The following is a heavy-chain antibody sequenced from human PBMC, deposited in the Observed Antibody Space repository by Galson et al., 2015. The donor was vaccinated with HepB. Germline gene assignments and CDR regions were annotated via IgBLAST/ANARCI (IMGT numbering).Heavy chain of an antibody. D-gene: IGHD2-2*01. Sequence: SLRLSCAASGFTFRSYSMHWVRQAPGKGLEWVAFISYERSNKYYADSVKGRFTISGDNSKNTLYLQMNSLRVEDTAVYYCAKDNQYQLLYYYYYGMDVWGQRTTGTVPS. CDR3: AKDNQYQLLYYYYYGMDV. J-gene: IGHJ6*01. CDR2: ISYERSNK. V-gene: IGHV3-30*18. CDR1: GFTFRSYS.